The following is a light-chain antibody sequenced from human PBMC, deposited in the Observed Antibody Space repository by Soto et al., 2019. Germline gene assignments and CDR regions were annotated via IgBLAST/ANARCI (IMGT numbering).Light chain of an antibody. Sequence: DIQMTQSPSTLSGSVGDRVTITCRASQTISSWLAWYQQKPGKAPKLLIYKASTLKSGVPSRFSGSGSGTEFTLTISSLQRDDFATYYCQHYNRYSEAFGQGTKVELK. CDR3: QHYNRYSEA. CDR1: QTISSW. V-gene: IGKV1-5*03. J-gene: IGKJ1*01. CDR2: KAS.